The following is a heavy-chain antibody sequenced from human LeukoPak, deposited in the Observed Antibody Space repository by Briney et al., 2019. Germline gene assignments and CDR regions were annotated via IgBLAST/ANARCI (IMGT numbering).Heavy chain of an antibody. CDR2: ISAYNGNT. J-gene: IGHJ5*02. CDR3: ASLIAAAGRKRWFDP. V-gene: IGHV1-18*01. Sequence: GESLKVSCKASGYTFTSYGISWVRQAPGQGLEWMGWISAYNGNTNYAQKLQGRVTMTTDTSTSTAYMELRSLRSDDTAVYYCASLIAAAGRKRWFDPWGQGTLVTVSS. D-gene: IGHD6-13*01. CDR1: GYTFTSYG.